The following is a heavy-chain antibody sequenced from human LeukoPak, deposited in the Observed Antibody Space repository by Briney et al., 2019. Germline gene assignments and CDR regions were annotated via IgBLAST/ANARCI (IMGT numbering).Heavy chain of an antibody. CDR3: ARDLEGYYDSSGYRGGDY. CDR1: GGTFSSYT. J-gene: IGHJ4*02. Sequence: SVKVSCKASGGTFSSYTISWVRQAPGQGLEWMGRIIPILGIANYAQEFQGRVTITADKSTSTAYMELSSLRSEDTAVYYCARDLEGYYDSSGYRGGDYWGQGTLVTVSS. CDR2: IIPILGIA. V-gene: IGHV1-69*04. D-gene: IGHD3-22*01.